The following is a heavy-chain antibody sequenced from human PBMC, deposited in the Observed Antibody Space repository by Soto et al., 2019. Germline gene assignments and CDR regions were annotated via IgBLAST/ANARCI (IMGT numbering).Heavy chain of an antibody. V-gene: IGHV3-23*01. D-gene: IGHD3-9*01. J-gene: IGHJ4*02. CDR3: AKAPRGYDILTGYHYYFEY. CDR2: ISGSGGST. CDR1: GFTFSSYA. Sequence: GWSLRLSCAASGFTFSSYAMSLVRQAPGKGLEWVSAISGSGGSTYYADSVKGRFTISRDNSKNTLYLQMNSLRAEDTAVYYCAKAPRGYDILTGYHYYFEYWGEGTLVTVS.